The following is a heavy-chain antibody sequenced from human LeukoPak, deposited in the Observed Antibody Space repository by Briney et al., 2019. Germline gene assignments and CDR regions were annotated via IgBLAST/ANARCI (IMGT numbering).Heavy chain of an antibody. D-gene: IGHD3-22*01. CDR2: INPNSGGT. J-gene: IGHJ6*02. Sequence: SVKVSCKASGYTFTGYYMHWVRQAPGQGLEWMGWINPNSGGTNYAQKFQGRVTMTRDTSISTAYMELSRLRSDDTAVYYCARPTLIYYGMDVWGQGTTVTVSS. CDR3: ARPTLIYYGMDV. CDR1: GYTFTGYY. V-gene: IGHV1-2*02.